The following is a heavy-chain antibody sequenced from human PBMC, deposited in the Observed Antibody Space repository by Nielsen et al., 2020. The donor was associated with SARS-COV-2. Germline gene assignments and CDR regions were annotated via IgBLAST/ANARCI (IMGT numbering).Heavy chain of an antibody. CDR3: ARGYCSGGSCYSEFWYFDL. CDR1: GYSFTSYW. D-gene: IGHD2-15*01. V-gene: IGHV5-51*01. Sequence: KVSCKGSGYSFTSYWIGWVRQMPGKGLEWMGIIYPGDSDTRYSPSFQGQVTISADKSISTAYLQWSSLKASDTAMYYCARGYCSGGSCYSEFWYFDLWGRGTLVTVSS. CDR2: IYPGDSDT. J-gene: IGHJ2*01.